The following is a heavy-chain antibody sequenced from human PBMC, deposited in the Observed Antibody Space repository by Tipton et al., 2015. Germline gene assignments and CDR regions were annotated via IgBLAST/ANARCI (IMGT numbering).Heavy chain of an antibody. D-gene: IGHD5-12*01. CDR3: AKGGEYSGYDLFDY. J-gene: IGHJ4*02. Sequence: TLSLTCTVSGGSISSYYWSWIRQSPGKGLEWIGYISYSGTTNYNPSLKSRVTISVDTSKTQFSLKMSSVTASDTAVYYCAKGGEYSGYDLFDYWGQGTLVTVSS. CDR1: GGSISSYY. V-gene: IGHV4-59*01. CDR2: ISYSGTT.